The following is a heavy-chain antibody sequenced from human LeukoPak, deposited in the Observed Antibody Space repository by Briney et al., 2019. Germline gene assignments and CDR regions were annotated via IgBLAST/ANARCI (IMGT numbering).Heavy chain of an antibody. CDR1: GYTFTGYY. Sequence: GASVKVSCKASGYTFTGYYMHWVRQAPGQGLEWMGWINPNSGGTNYAQKFEGRVTMTRDTSISTAYMELSRLRSDDTAVYYCASGYYYGSGSSDYWGQGTLVTVSS. CDR2: INPNSGGT. D-gene: IGHD3-10*01. J-gene: IGHJ4*02. CDR3: ASGYYYGSGSSDY. V-gene: IGHV1-2*02.